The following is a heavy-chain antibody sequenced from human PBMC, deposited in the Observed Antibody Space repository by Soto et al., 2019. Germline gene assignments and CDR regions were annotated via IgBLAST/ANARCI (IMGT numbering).Heavy chain of an antibody. V-gene: IGHV3-33*01. D-gene: IGHD4-17*01. Sequence: GGSLRLSCAASGFTFSSYGMHWVRQAPGKGLEWVAVIWYDGSNKYYADSVKGRFTISRDNSKNTLYLQMNSLRAEDTAVYYCARDPGHDYGDNYFYYWGQGTLVTVSS. CDR3: ARDPGHDYGDNYFYY. J-gene: IGHJ4*02. CDR1: GFTFSSYG. CDR2: IWYDGSNK.